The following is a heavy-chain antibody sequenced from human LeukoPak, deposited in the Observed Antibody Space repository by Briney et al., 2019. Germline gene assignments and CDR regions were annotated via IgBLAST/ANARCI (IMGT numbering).Heavy chain of an antibody. CDR1: GGSISSYY. D-gene: IGHD2/OR15-2a*01. CDR3: ARHGITFGYDY. CDR2: IYYSEST. V-gene: IGHV4-59*08. Sequence: PSETLSLTCTVSGGSISSYYWSWIRQPPGKGLEWIGYIYYSESTNYNPSLKSRVTISVDTSKSQFSLKLSSVTAADTAVYYCARHGITFGYDYWGQGTLVTVSS. J-gene: IGHJ4*02.